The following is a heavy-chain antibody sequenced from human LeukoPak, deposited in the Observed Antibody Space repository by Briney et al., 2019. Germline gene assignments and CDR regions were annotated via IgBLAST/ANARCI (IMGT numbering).Heavy chain of an antibody. CDR1: GGTFSSYA. V-gene: IGHV1-2*02. Sequence: GASVKVSCKASGGTFSSYAISWVRQAPGQGLEWMGWINPNSGGTNYAQKFQGRVTMTRDTSISTAYMELSRLRSDDTAVYYCARDPARVLLRFLESPQYYFDYWGQGTLVTVSS. CDR3: ARDPARVLLRFLESPQYYFDY. D-gene: IGHD3-3*01. CDR2: INPNSGGT. J-gene: IGHJ4*02.